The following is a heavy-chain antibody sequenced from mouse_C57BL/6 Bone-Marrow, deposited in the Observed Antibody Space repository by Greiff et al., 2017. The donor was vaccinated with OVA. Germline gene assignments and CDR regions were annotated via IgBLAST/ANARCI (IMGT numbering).Heavy chain of an antibody. CDR3: ARPGGFYWYFDV. Sequence: QVQLQQPGAELVMPGASVKLSCKASGYTFTSYCMHWVKQRPGQGLEWIGEIDPSDSYTNYNQKFKGKSTLTVDKSSSTAYMQLSSLTSEDSAVYYCARPGGFYWYFDVWGTGTTVTVSS. J-gene: IGHJ1*03. V-gene: IGHV1-69*01. CDR2: IDPSDSYT. CDR1: GYTFTSYC. D-gene: IGHD3-1*01.